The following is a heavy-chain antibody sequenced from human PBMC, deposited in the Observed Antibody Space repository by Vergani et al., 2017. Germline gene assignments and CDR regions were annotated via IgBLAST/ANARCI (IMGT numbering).Heavy chain of an antibody. Sequence: QMQLQESGPGLVKASETLALTCTVSGDSIISRSYYWGWIRQPPGKGLEWIGSIYNSGNGDSSSSLKSRVTISADTSKNQFSLRLTSVTAADTAVYYFASGKYYSXSTSHFRGRYFDVWGRGTLVTVPS. CDR3: ASGKYYSXSTSHFRGRYFDV. V-gene: IGHV4-39*01. D-gene: IGHD3-16*01. CDR2: IYNSGNG. J-gene: IGHJ2*01. CDR1: GDSIISRSYY.